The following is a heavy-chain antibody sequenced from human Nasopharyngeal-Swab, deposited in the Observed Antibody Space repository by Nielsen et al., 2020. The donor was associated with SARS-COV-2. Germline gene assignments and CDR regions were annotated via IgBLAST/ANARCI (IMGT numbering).Heavy chain of an antibody. CDR1: GFTFSGSA. CDR3: AKVAPYGDYGLG. Sequence: GESLKISCAASGFTFSGSAMHWVRQAPGKGLEWVAVISYDGSNKYYADSVKGRFTISRDNSKNTLYLQMNSLRAEDTAVYYCAKVAPYGDYGLGWGQGTLVTVSS. V-gene: IGHV3-30*04. J-gene: IGHJ4*02. D-gene: IGHD4-17*01. CDR2: ISYDGSNK.